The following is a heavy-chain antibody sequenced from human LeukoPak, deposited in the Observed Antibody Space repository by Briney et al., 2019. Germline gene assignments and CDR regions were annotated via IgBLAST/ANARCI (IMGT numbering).Heavy chain of an antibody. D-gene: IGHD3-22*01. CDR1: GGTFSSYA. V-gene: IGHV1-69*13. CDR3: ARVPTYYYDSSGYGTWYNWFDP. J-gene: IGHJ5*02. Sequence: ASVKVSCKASGGTFSSYAISWVRQAPGQGLEWMGGIIPIFGTANYARKFQGRVTITAAESTSTAYTELSSLRSEDTAVYYCARVPTYYYDSSGYGTWYNWFDPWGQGTLVTVSS. CDR2: IIPIFGTA.